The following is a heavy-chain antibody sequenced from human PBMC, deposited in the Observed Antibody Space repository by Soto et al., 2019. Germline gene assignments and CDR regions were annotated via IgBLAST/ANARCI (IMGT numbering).Heavy chain of an antibody. Sequence: QVQLQQWGAGLLKPSETLSLTCAVYGASLSGYHYTWIRQSPGKGLEWIGEVHHDGGINYNPSLASRLTISADASKNQFSLRLRSATAADTAVYCCSGGDGAQWPTSDYWGQGTLVTVSS. CDR2: VHHDGGI. J-gene: IGHJ4*02. V-gene: IGHV4-34*01. D-gene: IGHD2-2*01. CDR1: GASLSGYH. CDR3: SGGDGAQWPTSDY.